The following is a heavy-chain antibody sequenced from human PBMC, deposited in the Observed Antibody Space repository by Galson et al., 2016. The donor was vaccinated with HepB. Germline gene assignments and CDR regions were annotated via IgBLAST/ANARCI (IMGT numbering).Heavy chain of an antibody. CDR2: IKSKIDGGTT. V-gene: IGHV3-15*01. J-gene: IGHJ4*02. Sequence: CAASGLTFNNAWMTWVRQAPGKGLEWVGRIKSKIDGGTTEYAEPVKGRFTISTDDSENTVYLQMDSLITEDTAVYYCAKEEHNTGWTYGDFWGQGTPVTVSS. CDR1: GLTFNNAW. D-gene: IGHD1-7*01. CDR3: AKEEHNTGWTYGDF.